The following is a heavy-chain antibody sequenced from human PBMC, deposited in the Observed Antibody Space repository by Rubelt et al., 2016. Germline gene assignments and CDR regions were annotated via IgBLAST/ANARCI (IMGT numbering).Heavy chain of an antibody. D-gene: IGHD3-16*01. CDR3: ARGHYGREH. V-gene: IGHV3-7*04. CDR2: IKSDGSEK. Sequence: EVHLVESGGGLIQPGGSLRLSCAASGFTVSTNYMSWVRQAPGKGLEWVADIKSDGSEKYYVDSVTGRFTISRESAKNSPYLEMDGLGAEEKGGVYCARGHYGREHWGQGNL. CDR1: GFTVSTNY. J-gene: IGHJ4*02.